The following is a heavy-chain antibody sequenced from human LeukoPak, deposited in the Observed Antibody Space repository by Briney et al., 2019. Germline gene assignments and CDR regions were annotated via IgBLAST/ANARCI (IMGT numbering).Heavy chain of an antibody. D-gene: IGHD6-6*01. CDR2: IRFDGSNK. J-gene: IGHJ4*02. CDR3: ARDSAATKLAARSPFFDY. V-gene: IGHV3-30*02. CDR1: GLTFSSYG. Sequence: PGGSLSLSCAVSGLTFSSYGMHWVRQAPGRGLEWVAFIRFDGSNKYYADSVKGRFTISRDNSKNTLYLQMNSLRAEDTAVYYCARDSAATKLAARSPFFDYWGQGTLVTVSS.